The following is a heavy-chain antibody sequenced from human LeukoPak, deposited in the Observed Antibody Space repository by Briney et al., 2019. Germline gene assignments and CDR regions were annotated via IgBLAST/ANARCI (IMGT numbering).Heavy chain of an antibody. CDR1: GYTFTGYY. Sequence: ASVKVSCKASGYTFTGYYMHWVRQAPGQGLEWMGWINANSGDTKYAQKFQGRVTITRNTSISTAYMELSSLRSEDTAVYYCARYYYYYMDVWGKGTTVTVSS. CDR3: ARYYYYYMDV. J-gene: IGHJ6*03. CDR2: INANSGDT. V-gene: IGHV1-2*02.